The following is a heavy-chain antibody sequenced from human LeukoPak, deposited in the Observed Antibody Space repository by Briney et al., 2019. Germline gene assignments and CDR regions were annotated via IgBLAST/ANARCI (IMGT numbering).Heavy chain of an antibody. CDR2: IKQDGSEK. CDR3: ARDGRSGWNDHDY. V-gene: IGHV3-7*03. J-gene: IGHJ4*02. CDR1: GFAFSSHW. D-gene: IGHD6-19*01. Sequence: PGGSLRLSCAAFGFAFSSHWMSWVRQAPGKGLEWVANIKQDGSEKNYVDSVKGRFTISRDNAKNSLFLQMNSLRAEDTAVYYCARDGRSGWNDHDYWGQGTLVTVSS.